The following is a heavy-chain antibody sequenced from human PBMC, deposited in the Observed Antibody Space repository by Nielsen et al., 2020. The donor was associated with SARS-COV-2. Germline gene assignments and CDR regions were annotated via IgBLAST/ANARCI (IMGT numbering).Heavy chain of an antibody. V-gene: IGHV3-30-3*01. Sequence: VRQAPGKGPEWVAVISYDGSNKYYADSVKGRFTISRDNSKNTLYLQMNSLRAEDTAVYYCARGPYCSSTSCCHHYYYYGMDVWGQGTTVTVSS. J-gene: IGHJ6*02. D-gene: IGHD2-2*01. CDR3: ARGPYCSSTSCCHHYYYYGMDV. CDR2: ISYDGSNK.